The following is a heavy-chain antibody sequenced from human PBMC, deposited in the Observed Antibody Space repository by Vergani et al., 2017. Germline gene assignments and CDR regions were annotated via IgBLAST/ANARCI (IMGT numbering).Heavy chain of an antibody. CDR2: IYGSGNI. CDR1: GVSVSSTAFY. CDR3: ARGETRTDWLDP. V-gene: IGHV4-61*02. D-gene: IGHD3/OR15-3a*01. Sequence: QVQLQESGPGLVKPSQTLSLTCSVSGVSVSSTAFYWNWIRQPAGKGLEWIGRIYGSGNIKYNPSLESRVTISRETSKNQFSLKVHSVTAADTAVYYCARGETRTDWLDPWGQGTQVIVSS. J-gene: IGHJ5*02.